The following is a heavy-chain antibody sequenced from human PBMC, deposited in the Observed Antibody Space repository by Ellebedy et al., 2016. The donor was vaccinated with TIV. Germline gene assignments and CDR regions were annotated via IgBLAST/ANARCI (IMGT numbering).Heavy chain of an antibody. J-gene: IGHJ5*02. CDR1: GGSIRSSTYY. D-gene: IGHD6-13*01. CDR3: ARQLKRKSAAGTKWFDP. V-gene: IGHV4-39*01. CDR2: MYYSGST. Sequence: MPSETLSLTCTVSGGSIRSSTYYWGWIRQPPGKGLEWIGSMYYSGSTYYNTSLKGRVTISVDTSKGQFALKVSSVTAADTAVYYCARQLKRKSAAGTKWFDPWGQGTLVTVSS.